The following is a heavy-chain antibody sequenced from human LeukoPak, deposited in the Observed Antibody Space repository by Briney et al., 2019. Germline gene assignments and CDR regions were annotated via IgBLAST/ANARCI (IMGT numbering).Heavy chain of an antibody. CDR1: GFTVSSNY. V-gene: IGHV3-66*01. D-gene: IGHD3-22*01. J-gene: IGHJ3*02. Sequence: GGSLRLSCAASGFTVSSNYMSWVRQAPGKRLEWVSVIYSGGSTYYADSVKGRFTISRDNSKNTLYLQMNSLRAEDTAVYYCARGNNYYDSSGYRYHAFDIWGQGTMVTVSS. CDR2: IYSGGST. CDR3: ARGNNYYDSSGYRYHAFDI.